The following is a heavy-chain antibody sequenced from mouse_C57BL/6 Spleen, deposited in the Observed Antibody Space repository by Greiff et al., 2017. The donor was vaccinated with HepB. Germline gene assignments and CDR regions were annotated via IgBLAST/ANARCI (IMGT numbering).Heavy chain of an antibody. CDR2: INPGSGGT. Sequence: LVESGAELVRPGTSVKVSCKASGYAFTNYLIEWVKQRPGQGLEWIGVINPGSGGTNYNEKFKGKATLTADKSSSTAYMQLSSLTSEDSAVYFCARGDYADYWGQGTTLTVSS. CDR1: GYAFTNYL. J-gene: IGHJ2*01. V-gene: IGHV1-54*01. D-gene: IGHD1-1*02. CDR3: ARGDYADY.